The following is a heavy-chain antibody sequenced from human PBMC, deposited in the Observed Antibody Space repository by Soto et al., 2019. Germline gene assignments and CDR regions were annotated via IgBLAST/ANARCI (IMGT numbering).Heavy chain of an antibody. CDR2: INSDGSST. CDR1: VFTFSSYW. V-gene: IGHV3-74*01. J-gene: IGHJ1*01. CDR3: ARNQQQLGAEYFQH. Sequence: GGSLRLSCAASVFTFSSYWMHWVRQAPGKGLVWVSRINSDGSSTSYADSVKGRFTISRDNAKNTLYLQMNSLRAEDTAVYYCARNQQQLGAEYFQHWGQGTLVTVSS. D-gene: IGHD6-13*01.